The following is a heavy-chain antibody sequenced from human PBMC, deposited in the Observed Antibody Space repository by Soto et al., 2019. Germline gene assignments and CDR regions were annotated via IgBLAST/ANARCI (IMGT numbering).Heavy chain of an antibody. D-gene: IGHD1-20*01. CDR3: ARAVYNWNYYYMAV. Sequence: SETLSLTCTVSGGSISSTSYYWGWIRQLPGKGLEWIGIIYNSGTTHYNPSLNSRVTISVDTSKNQFSLKLSSVTAADTAVYYCARAVYNWNYYYMAVWGKGTTVTVSS. CDR2: IYNSGTT. V-gene: IGHV4-39*01. J-gene: IGHJ6*03. CDR1: GGSISSTSYY.